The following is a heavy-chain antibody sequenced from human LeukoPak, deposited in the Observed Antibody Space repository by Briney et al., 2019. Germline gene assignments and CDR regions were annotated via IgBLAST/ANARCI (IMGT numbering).Heavy chain of an antibody. J-gene: IGHJ4*02. V-gene: IGHV3-23*01. CDR1: GFTFANFG. CDR2: ISGGGTTT. D-gene: IGHD6-13*01. CDR3: ARGKGSPAAGVNFDY. Sequence: GGPLRLSCAASGFTFANFGFTWVRQGPGKGLEWVSAISGGGTTTYYADSVKDRFTISRDNSKNTLYLQMNSLRAEDTAVYFCARGKGSPAAGVNFDYWGQGTLVAVSS.